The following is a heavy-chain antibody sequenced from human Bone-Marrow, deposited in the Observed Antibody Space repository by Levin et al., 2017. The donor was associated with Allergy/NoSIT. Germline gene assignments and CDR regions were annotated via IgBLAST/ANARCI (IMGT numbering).Heavy chain of an antibody. V-gene: IGHV3-23*01. J-gene: IGHJ3*02. Sequence: GESLKISCTASGLTSSNYVMGWVRQAPGKGLEYVSAITGSGDSRFYADSVKGRFTISKDNSKNTLFLQMNSLRAEDTALYYCARDMYYYDSSGYFSRAAFDMWGQGTMVTVSS. D-gene: IGHD3-22*01. CDR3: ARDMYYYDSSGYFSRAAFDM. CDR2: ITGSGDSR. CDR1: GLTSSNYV.